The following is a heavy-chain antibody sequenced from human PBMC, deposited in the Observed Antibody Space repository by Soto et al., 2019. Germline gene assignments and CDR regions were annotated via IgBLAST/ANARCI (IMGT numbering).Heavy chain of an antibody. Sequence: QVQLQLSGPGLMKPSPTLSLTCAISGDSVSSNSAGWNWVRQTPSRGLEWLGRTYYKSKWFNNYAVSVKSRITINPDTSQNQFSLQLDSVTPEDTAVYYCARGSWDDVSGHYYMDVWGKGTTVTVSS. D-gene: IGHD5-12*01. CDR2: TYYKSKWFN. CDR3: ARGSWDDVSGHYYMDV. CDR1: GDSVSSNSAG. V-gene: IGHV6-1*01. J-gene: IGHJ6*03.